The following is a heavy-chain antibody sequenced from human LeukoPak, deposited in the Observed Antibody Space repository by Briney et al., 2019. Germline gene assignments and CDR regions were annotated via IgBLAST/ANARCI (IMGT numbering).Heavy chain of an antibody. CDR1: GFTIGDYA. CDR2: IRSKAYGGTT. D-gene: IGHD3-10*01. CDR3: SVVAMVRGVITPLDY. V-gene: IGHV3-49*03. Sequence: GGSLRLSCTASGFTIGDYAMSWFRQAPGRGLEWVGFIRSKAYGGTTEYAASVKGRFTISRDDSKSIAYLQMNSMKTEDTAVYYCSVVAMVRGVITPLDYWGQGTLVTVSS. J-gene: IGHJ4*02.